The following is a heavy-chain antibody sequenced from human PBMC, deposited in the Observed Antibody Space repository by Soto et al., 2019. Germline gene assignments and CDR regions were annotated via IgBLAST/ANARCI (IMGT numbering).Heavy chain of an antibody. J-gene: IGHJ4*02. V-gene: IGHV4-59*12. CDR1: NGSIIGFY. CDR2: IHYSGRT. CDR3: VRVGVGIGNHFDS. Sequence: NPSETLSLTCSFSNGSIIGFYWTWIRQPPGKILEWIGYIHYSGRTDYNPSLTSRATMSVDTSKNQFSLNLKSITAADTAVYYCVRVGVGIGNHFDSWGRGTLVTVSS. D-gene: IGHD1-26*01.